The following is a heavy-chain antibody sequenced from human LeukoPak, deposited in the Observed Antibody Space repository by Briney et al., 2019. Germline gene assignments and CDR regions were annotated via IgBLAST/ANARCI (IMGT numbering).Heavy chain of an antibody. D-gene: IGHD5-24*01. V-gene: IGHV3-23*01. J-gene: IGHJ4*02. Sequence: GGSLRLSCAASGFTFSSYAMRWVRQAPGKGLEWVSGISGSGGSTYYADSVKGRFTISRDNAKNSLYLQMNSLRAEDTTVYYCARARDGYPIGYFDYWGQGTLVTVSS. CDR1: GFTFSSYA. CDR2: ISGSGGST. CDR3: ARARDGYPIGYFDY.